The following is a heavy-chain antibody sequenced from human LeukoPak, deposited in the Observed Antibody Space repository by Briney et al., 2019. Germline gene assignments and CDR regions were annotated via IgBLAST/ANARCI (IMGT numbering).Heavy chain of an antibody. V-gene: IGHV3-11*06. D-gene: IGHD6-13*01. CDR3: ARNPGTGTLDY. CDR2: ISSDSSHT. J-gene: IGHJ4*02. CDR1: GFTLSHYY. Sequence: GGSLRLSCAASGFTLSHYYMSWVRQAPGKGLEWVSFISSDSSHTNYADSLKGRFTISRDNAKNSLYLQMNSLRAEDTALYYCARNPGTGTLDYWGQGTLVTVSP.